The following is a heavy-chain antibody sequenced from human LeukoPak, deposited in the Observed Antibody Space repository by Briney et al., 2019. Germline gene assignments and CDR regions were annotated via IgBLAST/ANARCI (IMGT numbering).Heavy chain of an antibody. D-gene: IGHD3-9*01. CDR2: INHSGST. Sequence: PSETLSLTCAVYGGSFSGYYWSWIRQPPGKGLEWIGEINHSGSTNYNPSPKSRVAISVDTSKNQFSLKLSSVTAADTAVYYCARAPERYDILTGSVYYYYYMDVWGKGTTVTISS. V-gene: IGHV4-34*01. CDR3: ARAPERYDILTGSVYYYYYMDV. J-gene: IGHJ6*03. CDR1: GGSFSGYY.